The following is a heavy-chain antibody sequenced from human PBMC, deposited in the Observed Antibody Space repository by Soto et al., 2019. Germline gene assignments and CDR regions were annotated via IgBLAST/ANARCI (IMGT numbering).Heavy chain of an antibody. CDR1: GCTFTGYY. CDR2: INPNSGGT. Sequence: QVQLVQSGAEVKKPGASVKVSCKASGCTFTGYYMHWVRQAPGQGLEWMGWINPNSGGTNYAKKFQGWVTMTRDTSIRPAYLELGRLGSDDTAVYYCGRSYCGGDCYIPPYWYFDLWGRGTLVTVSS. J-gene: IGHJ2*01. V-gene: IGHV1-2*04. CDR3: GRSYCGGDCYIPPYWYFDL. D-gene: IGHD2-21*02.